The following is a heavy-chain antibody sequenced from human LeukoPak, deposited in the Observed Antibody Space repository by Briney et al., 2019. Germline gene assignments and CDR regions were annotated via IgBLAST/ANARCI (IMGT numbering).Heavy chain of an antibody. CDR1: GGTFSSYA. CDR3: ARGFGSPGWFDP. D-gene: IGHD3-10*01. J-gene: IGHJ5*02. Sequence: ASVTVSCKASGGTFSSYAISWVRQAPGQGLEWMGWINPNSGGTNYAQKFQGRVTMTRDTSISTAYMELSRLRSDDTAVYYCARGFGSPGWFDPWGQGTLVTVSS. CDR2: INPNSGGT. V-gene: IGHV1-2*02.